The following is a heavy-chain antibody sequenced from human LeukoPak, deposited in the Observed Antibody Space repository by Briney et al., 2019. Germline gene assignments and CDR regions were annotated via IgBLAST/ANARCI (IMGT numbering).Heavy chain of an antibody. V-gene: IGHV3-23*01. D-gene: IGHD3-3*01. J-gene: IGHJ4*02. CDR2: ISGRGGST. CDR3: AKDPRVCSRVATPCN. CDR1: GLTFTIYA. Sequence: PGRSLRLSCPPSGLTFTIYAMSCVRQAPGEWLEWVSAISGRGGSTYYADSVKGRFTLSRANSKSTLCIQTNNLRAEETAQYCCAKDPRVCSRVATPCNWGEGTLVTVSS.